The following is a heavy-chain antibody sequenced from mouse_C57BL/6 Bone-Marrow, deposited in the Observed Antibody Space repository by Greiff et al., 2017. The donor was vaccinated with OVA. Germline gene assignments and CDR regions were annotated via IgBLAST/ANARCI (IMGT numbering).Heavy chain of an antibody. Sequence: QVQLQQSGPGLVAPSQSLSITCTVSGFSLTSYGVDWVRQPPGKGLEWLGVIWGGGSTNYNSALMSRPSISKDNSKSQVFLKMNSLQTDDTAMYYCAKHGSVNYGSSYYYAMDYWGQGTSVTVSS. CDR2: IWGGGST. J-gene: IGHJ4*01. CDR1: GFSLTSYG. CDR3: AKHGSVNYGSSYYYAMDY. V-gene: IGHV2-9*01. D-gene: IGHD1-1*01.